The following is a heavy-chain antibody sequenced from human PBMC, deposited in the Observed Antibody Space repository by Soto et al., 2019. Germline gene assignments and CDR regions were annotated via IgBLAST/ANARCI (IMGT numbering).Heavy chain of an antibody. D-gene: IGHD1-1*01. Sequence: QVQLVESGGGLVKPGGSLRLSCAASGFTFSDFYMSWIPQAPGKGLEWISYISSGSTNIFYADPVKGRFTVSRDNAKNSVYLQMDSLRAEDTAVYYCARDRNAAGSDYWGQGTLVTVSS. CDR2: ISSGSTNI. V-gene: IGHV3-11*01. CDR1: GFTFSDFY. CDR3: ARDRNAAGSDY. J-gene: IGHJ4*02.